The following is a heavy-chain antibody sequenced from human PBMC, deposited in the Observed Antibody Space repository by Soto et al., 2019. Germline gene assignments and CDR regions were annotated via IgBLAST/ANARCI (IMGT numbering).Heavy chain of an antibody. Sequence: SVTVSCKASGGTFSSYAISWVRQAPGQGLEWMGGIIPIFGTANYAQKFQGRVTITADESTSTAYMELSSLRSEDTAVYYCARELYDFWSGYSSDPYYYYGMDVWGQGTTVTVSS. CDR3: ARELYDFWSGYSSDPYYYYGMDV. CDR1: GGTFSSYA. CDR2: IIPIFGTA. V-gene: IGHV1-69*13. J-gene: IGHJ6*02. D-gene: IGHD3-3*01.